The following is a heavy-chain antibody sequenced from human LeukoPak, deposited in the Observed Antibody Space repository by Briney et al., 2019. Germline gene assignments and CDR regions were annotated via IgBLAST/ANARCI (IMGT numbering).Heavy chain of an antibody. CDR2: IKSKTDGGTT. CDR3: TTVRENIVVVPAARYYYYYYMDV. Sequence: GGSLRLSCAASGFTFSNAWMSWVRQAPGKGLEWVGRIKSKTDGGTTDYAAPVKGRFTISRDDSKNTLYLQMNSLKTEDTAVYYCTTVRENIVVVPAARYYYYYYMDVWGKGTTVTVSS. CDR1: GFTFSNAW. D-gene: IGHD2-2*01. V-gene: IGHV3-15*01. J-gene: IGHJ6*03.